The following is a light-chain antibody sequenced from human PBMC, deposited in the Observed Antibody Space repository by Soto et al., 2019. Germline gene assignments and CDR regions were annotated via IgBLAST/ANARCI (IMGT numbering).Light chain of an antibody. CDR1: SGHSNYA. CDR2: LNSDGSH. Sequence: QLVLTQSPSASASLGASVKLTCTLSSGHSNYAIAWHQQQSEKGPRYLMKLNSDGSHSKGDGIPDRFSGSSSGAERYLTISSLQSEDEPDYYCQTWGSGIMVFGGGTQLTVL. J-gene: IGLJ2*01. CDR3: QTWGSGIMV. V-gene: IGLV4-69*01.